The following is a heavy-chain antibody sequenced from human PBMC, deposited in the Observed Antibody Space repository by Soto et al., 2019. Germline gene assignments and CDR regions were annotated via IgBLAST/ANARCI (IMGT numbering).Heavy chain of an antibody. CDR2: IIPIFGTA. CDR3: ARALSIHIVVVNPQNYYGMDV. Sequence: QVQLVQSGAEVKKPGSSVDVSCKASGGTFSSYAISWVRQAPGHGLEWMGGIIPIFGTANYAQKFQGRVTITADDFTSTAYMELRSLRSEDTAVYYCARALSIHIVVVNPQNYYGMDVWGQGTTVTVSS. D-gene: IGHD2-21*01. V-gene: IGHV1-69*01. J-gene: IGHJ6*02. CDR1: GGTFSSYA.